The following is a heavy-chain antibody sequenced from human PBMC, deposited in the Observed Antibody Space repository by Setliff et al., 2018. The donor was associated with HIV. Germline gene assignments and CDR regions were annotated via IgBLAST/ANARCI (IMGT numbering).Heavy chain of an antibody. Sequence: GASVKVSCKPSGQSFTNYDIHWLRRASGQGLEWMGWMNPKSGVSGSALKFHDRVTMTRDTSTLTLYMELSSLTSEDTAVYYCARAKAVGGVIITGGLDVWGQGTTVT. D-gene: IGHD3-16*02. J-gene: IGHJ6*02. CDR3: ARAKAVGGVIITGGLDV. CDR2: MNPKSGVS. V-gene: IGHV1-8*01. CDR1: GQSFTNYD.